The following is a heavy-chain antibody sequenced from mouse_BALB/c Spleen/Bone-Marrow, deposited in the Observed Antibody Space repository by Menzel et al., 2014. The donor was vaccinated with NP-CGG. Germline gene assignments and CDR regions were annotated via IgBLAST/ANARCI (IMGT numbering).Heavy chain of an antibody. D-gene: IGHD2-4*01. CDR2: ISGDGRYT. V-gene: IGHV5-9-2*01. CDR1: GFSFSNYG. J-gene: IGHJ3*01. Sequence: KLVESGGGLVKSGGSLKLSCAASGFSFSNYGMSLVRQTPEKRLEWVATISGDGRYTFYSDSVKGRFTISRDNAKNXLYLQLSSLRSEDTALYYCARHAYYDQTEVSFVYWGQGTLVTVSA. CDR3: ARHAYYDQTEVSFVY.